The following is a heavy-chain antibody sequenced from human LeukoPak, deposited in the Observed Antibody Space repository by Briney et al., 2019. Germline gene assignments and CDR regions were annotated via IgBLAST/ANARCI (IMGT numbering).Heavy chain of an antibody. CDR3: ARRPYYYDREGSVGYYYYYMDV. CDR2: ISAYNGNT. CDR1: GYSFTSYG. D-gene: IGHD3-22*01. Sequence: ASVKVSCKASGYSFTSYGISWVRQAPGQGLEWMGWISAYNGNTNYAQKLQGRVTMTTDTSTSTAYMELRSLRSDDTAVYYCARRPYYYDREGSVGYYYYYMDVRGKGTTVTVYS. J-gene: IGHJ6*03. V-gene: IGHV1-18*01.